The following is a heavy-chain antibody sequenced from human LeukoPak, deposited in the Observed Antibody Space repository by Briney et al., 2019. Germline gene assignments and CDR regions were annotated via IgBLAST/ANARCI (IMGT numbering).Heavy chain of an antibody. CDR2: ISGSGGST. J-gene: IGHJ5*02. D-gene: IGHD3-9*01. CDR3: AKDRTSKRYFDWFAH. Sequence: GGSLRLSCAASGFTFSSYGMHWVRQAPGKGLEWVSAISGSGGSTYYADSVKGRFTISRDNSKNTLYLQMNSLRAEDTAVYYCAKDRTSKRYFDWFAHWGQGTLVTVSS. V-gene: IGHV3-23*01. CDR1: GFTFSSYG.